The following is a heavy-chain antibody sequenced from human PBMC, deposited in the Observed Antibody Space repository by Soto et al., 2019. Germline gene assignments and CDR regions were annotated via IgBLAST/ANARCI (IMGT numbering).Heavy chain of an antibody. V-gene: IGHV3-20*04. CDR2: INWNGGST. CDR1: GFTFDDYG. D-gene: IGHD1-26*01. CDR3: ARDPSGYYYYGMDV. J-gene: IGHJ6*02. Sequence: RPGGSLRLSCAASGFTFDDYGMSWVRQAPGKGLEWVSGINWNGGSTGYADSVKGRFTISRDNAKNSLYLQMNSLRAEDTALYYCARDPSGYYYYGMDVWGQGTTVTVSS.